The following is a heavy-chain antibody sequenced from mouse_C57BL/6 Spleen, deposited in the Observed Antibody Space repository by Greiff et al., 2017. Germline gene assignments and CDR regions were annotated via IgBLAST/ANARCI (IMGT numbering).Heavy chain of an antibody. CDR3: ARCKDDDTLFFAY. D-gene: IGHD2-3*01. Sequence: QVQLQQPGAELVMPGASVKLSCKASGYTFTSYWMHWVKQRPGQGLEWIGEIDPSDSYTNYNRKFKGKSTLTVDKSSSTAYMQLSSLTSEDTAVYYCARCKDDDTLFFAYWGQGTLVTVAA. V-gene: IGHV1-69*01. CDR2: IDPSDSYT. J-gene: IGHJ3*01. CDR1: GYTFTSYW.